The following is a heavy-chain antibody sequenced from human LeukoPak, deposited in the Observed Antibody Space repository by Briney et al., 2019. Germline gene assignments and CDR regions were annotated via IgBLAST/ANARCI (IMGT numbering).Heavy chain of an antibody. CDR2: IYYSGST. CDR1: GGSISSSSYY. V-gene: IGHV4-39*01. D-gene: IGHD3-22*01. Sequence: SETLSLTFTVSGGSISSSSYYWGWIRQPPGKGLEWIGSIYYSGSTYYNPSLKSRVTISVDTSKNQFSLKLSSVTAADTAVYYCARSNYYDSSGSNFDYWGQGTLVTVSS. J-gene: IGHJ4*02. CDR3: ARSNYYDSSGSNFDY.